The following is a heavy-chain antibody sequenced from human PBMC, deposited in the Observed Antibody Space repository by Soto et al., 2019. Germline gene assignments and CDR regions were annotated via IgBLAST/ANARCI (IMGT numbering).Heavy chain of an antibody. CDR3: AREDV. CDR2: ISYDGSSK. V-gene: IGHV3-30-3*01. CDR1: GFPFSTYA. Sequence: QVQLVESGGGVFHPGRSLRLSCAASGFPFSTYAMYWVRQAPGKGLEWVAVISYDGSSKYYADSVKGRFTISRDNSKNTLCLQMDSLRDDDTAVYYCAREDVWGQGTTVTVSS. J-gene: IGHJ6*02.